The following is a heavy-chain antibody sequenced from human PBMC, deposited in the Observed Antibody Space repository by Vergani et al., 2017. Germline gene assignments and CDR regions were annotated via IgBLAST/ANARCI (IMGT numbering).Heavy chain of an antibody. D-gene: IGHD3-10*01. CDR3: ARVAVTMVRGADDAFDI. Sequence: QVQLQQWGAGLLKPSETLSLTCAVYGGSFSGYYWSWIRQPPGKGLEWIGEINHSGSTNYNPSLKSRVTISVDTSKNQFSLKLSSVTAADTAVYYCARVAVTMVRGADDAFDIWGQGTMVTVSS. CDR2: INHSGST. V-gene: IGHV4-34*01. J-gene: IGHJ3*02. CDR1: GGSFSGYY.